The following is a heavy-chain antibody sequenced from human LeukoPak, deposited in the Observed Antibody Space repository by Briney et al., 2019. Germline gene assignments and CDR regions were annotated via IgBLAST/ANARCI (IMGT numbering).Heavy chain of an antibody. CDR1: GGSFSGYY. J-gene: IGHJ6*03. CDR3: ARGVSSWYPIYYYYYMDV. D-gene: IGHD6-13*01. CDR2: INHSGST. Sequence: SETLSLTCAAYGGSFSGYYWSWIRQPPGKGLEWIGEINHSGSTNYNPSLKSRVTISVDTSKNQFSLKLSSVTAADTAVYYCARGVSSWYPIYYYYYMDVWGKGTTVTVSS. V-gene: IGHV4-34*01.